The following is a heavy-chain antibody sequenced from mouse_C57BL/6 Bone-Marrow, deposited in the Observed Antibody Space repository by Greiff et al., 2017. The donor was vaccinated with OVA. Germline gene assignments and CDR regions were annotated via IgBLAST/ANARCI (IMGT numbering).Heavy chain of an antibody. CDR1: GYTFTSYW. V-gene: IGHV1-5*01. D-gene: IGHD3-1*01. Sequence: EVKLVESGTVLARPGASVKMSCKTSGYTFTSYWMHWVKQRPGQGLEWIGAIYPGNSDTSYNQKFKGKAKLTAVTSASTAYMELSSLTNEDSAVYYCTRSRRGATRGYFDYWGQGTTLTVSS. CDR3: TRSRRGATRGYFDY. J-gene: IGHJ2*01. CDR2: IYPGNSDT.